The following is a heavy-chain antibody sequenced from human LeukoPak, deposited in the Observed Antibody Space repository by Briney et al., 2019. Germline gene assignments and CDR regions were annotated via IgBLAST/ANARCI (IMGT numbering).Heavy chain of an antibody. J-gene: IGHJ4*02. CDR2: IKEDGSEK. CDR1: GFTFSSYW. D-gene: IGHD2-15*01. Sequence: GGSLRLSCAASGFTFSSYWMSWVRQAPGKGLEWVANIKEDGSEKKYVDSVKGRFTISRDNAKNSVYLEMSGLRAEDTAIYYCARDRVGGSNDYWGQGTLVTVSS. V-gene: IGHV3-7*01. CDR3: ARDRVGGSNDY.